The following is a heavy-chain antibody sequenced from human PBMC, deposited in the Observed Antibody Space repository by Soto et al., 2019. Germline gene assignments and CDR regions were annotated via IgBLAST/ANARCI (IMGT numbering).Heavy chain of an antibody. Sequence: WWSLRLSFSSSGFIFSNFSMGGVRQAPGKGLGWVSANGGRDFTTYYADSVKGRFTHSRDNSKDTLYLRMNSLRVDDQAVYYCAQRRGEGFFDYWGQGTLVTVSS. V-gene: IGHV3-23*01. J-gene: IGHJ4*02. CDR2: NGGRDFTT. CDR3: AQRRGEGFFDY. D-gene: IGHD3-16*01. CDR1: GFIFSNFS.